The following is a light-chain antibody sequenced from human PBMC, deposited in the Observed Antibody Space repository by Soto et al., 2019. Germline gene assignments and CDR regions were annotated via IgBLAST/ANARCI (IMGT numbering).Light chain of an antibody. Sequence: DIQMTQSPSTLSVSGGDRVTLTCRASESTDNWLAWYQQKPGKGPKPPHYDASSLESGDPSRVRGSGSGTEFPLNISSLQPDDFATYYCQQYNSYPWTFGQGDQGGYQ. J-gene: IGKJ1*01. CDR3: QQYNSYPWT. CDR2: DAS. V-gene: IGKV1-5*01. CDR1: ESTDNW.